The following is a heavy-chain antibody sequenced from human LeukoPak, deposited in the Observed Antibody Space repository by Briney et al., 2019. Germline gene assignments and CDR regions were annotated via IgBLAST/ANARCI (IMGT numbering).Heavy chain of an antibody. CDR2: IYYSGST. J-gene: IGHJ4*02. CDR3: ARQSADDYVWGSVDY. Sequence: SETLSLTCTVSGGSISSYYWSWTRQPPGKGLEWIGYIYYSGSTNYNPSLKSRVTISVDTSKNQFSLKLSSVTAADTAVYYCARQSADDYVWGSVDYWGQGTLVTVSS. D-gene: IGHD3-16*01. V-gene: IGHV4-59*08. CDR1: GGSISSYY.